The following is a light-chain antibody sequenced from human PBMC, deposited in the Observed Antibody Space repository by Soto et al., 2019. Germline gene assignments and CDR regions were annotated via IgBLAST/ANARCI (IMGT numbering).Light chain of an antibody. CDR3: QQRSNWPGT. Sequence: EIVLTQSPATLSLSPGERATLSCRASQSVSSYLAWYQQKPGQAHRLLIYDASNRATGIPARFSGSVSVTDFTLTISSLEPEDCAVYYCQQRSNWPGTFVQGTKLEIK. CDR2: DAS. J-gene: IGKJ2*01. V-gene: IGKV3-11*01. CDR1: QSVSSY.